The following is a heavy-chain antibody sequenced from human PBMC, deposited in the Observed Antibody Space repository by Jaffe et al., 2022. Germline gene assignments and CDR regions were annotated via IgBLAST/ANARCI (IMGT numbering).Heavy chain of an antibody. CDR3: ARKWVILSGVTGQVGFGP. CDR2: ISPSGEYI. Sequence: EVQMLESGGALVQPGGSLRLSCAASGFSFSIYAVNWFRQAPGKGLEWVAAISPSGEYIYYADSVKGRFTVSRDNSKNTLYLQMTSLRPEDTAVYSCARKWVILSGVTGQVGFGPWGRGTLVTVSS. D-gene: IGHD1-26*01. J-gene: IGHJ5*02. CDR1: GFSFSIYA. V-gene: IGHV3-23*01.